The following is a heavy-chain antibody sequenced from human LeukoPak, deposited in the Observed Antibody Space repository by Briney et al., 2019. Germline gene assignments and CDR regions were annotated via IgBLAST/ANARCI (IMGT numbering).Heavy chain of an antibody. V-gene: IGHV1-69*13. Sequence: SVKVSCKASGGTFISYAISWVRQAPGQGLEWMGGIIPIFGTANYAQKFQGRVTITADESTSTAYMELSSLRSEDTAVYYCARDRVAAAGTSYYFDYWGQGTLVTVSS. CDR2: IIPIFGTA. D-gene: IGHD6-13*01. CDR1: GGTFISYA. CDR3: ARDRVAAAGTSYYFDY. J-gene: IGHJ4*02.